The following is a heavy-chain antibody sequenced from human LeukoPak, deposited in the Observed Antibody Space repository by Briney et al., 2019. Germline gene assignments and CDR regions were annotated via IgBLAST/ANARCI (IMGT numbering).Heavy chain of an antibody. CDR1: GYTFTGYY. J-gene: IGHJ6*03. V-gene: IGHV1-2*02. CDR3: ARDPQSYYFYYYMDV. CDR2: INPNSGGT. Sequence: VASVKVSCKASGYTFTGYYMHWVRQAPGQGLEWMGWINPNSGGTNYAQKFQGRVTMTRDTSISTAYMELSRLRSDDTAVYYCARDPQSYYFYYYMDVWGKGTTVTVSS.